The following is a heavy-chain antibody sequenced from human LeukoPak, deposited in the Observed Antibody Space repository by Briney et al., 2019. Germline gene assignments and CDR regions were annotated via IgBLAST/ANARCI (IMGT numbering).Heavy chain of an antibody. D-gene: IGHD3-16*01. CDR1: GFTFKNFG. Sequence: SGGSLRLSCTASGFTFKNFGMHWVRQAPGKGLEWVAVIYYDASNQFYAASVRGRFTISRDNSKNTLYLEMNSLRVEDTAVYYCVRDLGSERTFDFWGQGVLVTVSS. CDR2: IYYDASNQ. CDR3: VRDLGSERTFDF. V-gene: IGHV3-33*01. J-gene: IGHJ4*02.